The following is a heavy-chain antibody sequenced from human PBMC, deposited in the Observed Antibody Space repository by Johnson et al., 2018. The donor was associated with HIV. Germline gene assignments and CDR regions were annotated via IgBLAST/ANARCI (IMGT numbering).Heavy chain of an antibody. CDR3: AKDQHYYDSRNGGAFDI. CDR1: GFTFSSYG. J-gene: IGHJ3*02. Sequence: QVQLVESGGDVVRPGGSLRISCAASGFTFSSYGMHWVRQAPGKGLEWVAVISYDGSNKYYADSVKGRFTISRDNSKNTLYLQMNSLRAEDTAVYYCAKDQHYYDSRNGGAFDIWGQGEMVTVSS. CDR2: ISYDGSNK. D-gene: IGHD3-22*01. V-gene: IGHV3-30*18.